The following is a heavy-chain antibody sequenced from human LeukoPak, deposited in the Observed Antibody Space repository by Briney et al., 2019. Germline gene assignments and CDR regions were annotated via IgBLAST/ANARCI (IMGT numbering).Heavy chain of an antibody. V-gene: IGHV1-46*01. CDR3: ARPYDFWSGYHDAFDI. CDR2: INPSGGST. Sequence: ASVKASCKASGYTFTSYYMHWVRQAPGQGLEWMGIINPSGGSTSYAQKFQGRVTMTRDTSTSTVYMELSSLRSEDTAVYYCARPYDFWSGYHDAFDIWGQGTMVTVSS. D-gene: IGHD3-3*01. J-gene: IGHJ3*02. CDR1: GYTFTSYY.